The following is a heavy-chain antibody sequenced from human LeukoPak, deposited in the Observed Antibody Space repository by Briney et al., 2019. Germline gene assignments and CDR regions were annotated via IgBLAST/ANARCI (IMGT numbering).Heavy chain of an antibody. V-gene: IGHV1-2*02. CDR1: GYTFTGYY. J-gene: IGHJ4*02. D-gene: IGHD2-8*01. CDR2: INPNSGGT. CDR3: ARALYCTNGVCYTGFDY. Sequence: ASVKVSCKASGYTFTGYYMHWVRQAPGQGLEWMGWINPNSGGTNYAQKFQGRVTMTRDTSISTAYMELSRLRSDDTAVYYRARALYCTNGVCYTGFDYWGQGTLVTVSS.